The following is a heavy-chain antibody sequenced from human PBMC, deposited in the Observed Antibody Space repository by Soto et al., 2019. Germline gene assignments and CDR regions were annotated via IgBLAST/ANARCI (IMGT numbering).Heavy chain of an antibody. V-gene: IGHV1-69*01. CDR1: GGLFSSFA. D-gene: IGHD3-16*01. CDR2: IIPVFGTT. CDR3: ARGGGPYVWFNEF. Sequence: QEQLVQSGPEVQKPGSSVKVSCKDSGGLFSSFAISWVRQAPGQGLEWLGGIIPVFGTTNYAERFQGRVTITADESTITAYMELRSLISGDTAMYYCARGGGPYVWFNEFWGQGTLVTVSS. J-gene: IGHJ4*02.